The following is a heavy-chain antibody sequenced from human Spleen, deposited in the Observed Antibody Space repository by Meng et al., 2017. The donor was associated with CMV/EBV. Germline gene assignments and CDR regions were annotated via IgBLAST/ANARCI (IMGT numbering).Heavy chain of an antibody. CDR3: ARGYPNYYYGMDV. CDR1: GFTFSSYW. D-gene: IGHD2-2*02. V-gene: IGHV3-74*01. CDR2: INSDGSIT. J-gene: IGHJ6*02. Sequence: GGSLRLSCAASGFTFSSYWMHWVRQAPGKGLVWVSLINSDGSITTYADSVKGRFTISRDYAKNTLYVQMSSLRAEDTAVYYCARGYPNYYYGMDVWGQGTTVTVSS.